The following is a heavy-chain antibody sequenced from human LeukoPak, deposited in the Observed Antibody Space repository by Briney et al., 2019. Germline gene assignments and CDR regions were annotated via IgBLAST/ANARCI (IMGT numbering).Heavy chain of an antibody. Sequence: PSETLSLTCTVSGGSISSGSYYWSWIRQPAGKGLEWIGRIYTSGSTNYNPSLKSRVTISVDTSKNQFSLKLSSVTAADTAVYYCARRRDYGGKGGFDIWGQGTMVTVSS. J-gene: IGHJ3*02. CDR3: ARRRDYGGKGGFDI. CDR1: GGSISSGSYY. V-gene: IGHV4-61*02. CDR2: IYTSGST. D-gene: IGHD4-23*01.